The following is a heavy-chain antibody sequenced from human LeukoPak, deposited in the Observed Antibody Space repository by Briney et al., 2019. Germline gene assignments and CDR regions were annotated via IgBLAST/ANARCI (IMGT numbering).Heavy chain of an antibody. CDR2: INPSGGST. Sequence: GASVKVSCKASGYTFTSYYMHWVRQPPGQGRDWMGIINPSGGSTSYAQKFQGRVTMTRDTSTSTVYMELSSLRSEDTAVYYCARDLGGGDGYKDCWGQGTLVTVSS. CDR3: ARDLGGGDGYKDC. D-gene: IGHD5-24*01. V-gene: IGHV1-46*01. CDR1: GYTFTSYY. J-gene: IGHJ4*02.